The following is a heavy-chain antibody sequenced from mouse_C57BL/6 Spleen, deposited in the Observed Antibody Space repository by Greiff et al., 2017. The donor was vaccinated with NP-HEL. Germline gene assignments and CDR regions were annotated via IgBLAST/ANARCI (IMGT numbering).Heavy chain of an antibody. CDR3: VRGLFDY. D-gene: IGHD3-1*01. J-gene: IGHJ2*01. Sequence: EVKLLESGGGLVQPKGSLKLSCAASGFSFTTYAMNWVRQAPGQGLEWVARIRSKSNNYASYYADSVKDRFTISRDDSESMLYLQMNNLKTEDTAMYYCVRGLFDYWGQGTTLTVSS. CDR2: IRSKSNNYAS. V-gene: IGHV10-1*01. CDR1: GFSFTTYA.